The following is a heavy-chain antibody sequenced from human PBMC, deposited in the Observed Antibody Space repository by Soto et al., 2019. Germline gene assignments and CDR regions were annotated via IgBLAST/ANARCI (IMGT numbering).Heavy chain of an antibody. CDR1: GYTFTGYY. Sequence: QVQLVQSGAEVKKPGASVKVSCKASGYTFTGYYMHWVRQAPGQGLEWMGWINPNSGGTNYAQKFQGWVTMTRDTPISTAYMELSRLRSDDTAVYYCARGVCEPQLVRFLEGFDYWGQGTLVTVSS. CDR2: INPNSGGT. V-gene: IGHV1-2*04. CDR3: ARGVCEPQLVRFLEGFDY. D-gene: IGHD6-13*01. J-gene: IGHJ4*02.